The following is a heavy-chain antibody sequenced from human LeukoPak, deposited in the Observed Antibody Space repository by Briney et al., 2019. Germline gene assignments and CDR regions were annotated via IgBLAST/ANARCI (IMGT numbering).Heavy chain of an antibody. V-gene: IGHV4-34*01. CDR3: GALESYYFDY. CDR2: INHSGST. CDR1: GGSFSGYY. D-gene: IGHD3-3*01. J-gene: IGHJ4*02. Sequence: SETLSLTCAVYGGSFSGYYWSWIRQPPGKGLEWVGEINHSGSTNYNPSLKSRVTISVDTSKNQFSLKLSSVTAADTAVYYCGALESYYFDYWGQGTLVTVSS.